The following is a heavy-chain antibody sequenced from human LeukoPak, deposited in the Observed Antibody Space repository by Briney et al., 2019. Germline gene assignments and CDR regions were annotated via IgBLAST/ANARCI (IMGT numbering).Heavy chain of an antibody. CDR1: GFTFDDYA. J-gene: IGHJ5*02. CDR3: AKDHIGSSWYSWFDP. Sequence: PGGSLRLSCAASGFTFDDYAMHWVRQPPGKGLEWVSGICWNSASIAYADSVKGRFTISRDNAKNSLYLQMNSLRPEDTALYYCAKDHIGSSWYSWFDPWGQGTLVTVSS. CDR2: ICWNSASI. V-gene: IGHV3-9*01. D-gene: IGHD6-13*01.